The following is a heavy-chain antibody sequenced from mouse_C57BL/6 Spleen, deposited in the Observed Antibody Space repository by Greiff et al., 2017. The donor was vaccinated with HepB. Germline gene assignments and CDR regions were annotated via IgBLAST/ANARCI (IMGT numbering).Heavy chain of an antibody. Sequence: EVQLQQSGPVLVKPGASVKMSCKASGYTFTDYYMNWVKQSHGKSLEWIGVINPYNGGTSYNQKFKGKATLTVDKSSSTAYMELNSLTSEDSAVYYCARRAAPWYFDYWGQGTTLTVSS. CDR1: GYTFTDYY. V-gene: IGHV1-19*01. CDR3: ARRAAPWYFDY. D-gene: IGHD3-1*01. CDR2: INPYNGGT. J-gene: IGHJ2*01.